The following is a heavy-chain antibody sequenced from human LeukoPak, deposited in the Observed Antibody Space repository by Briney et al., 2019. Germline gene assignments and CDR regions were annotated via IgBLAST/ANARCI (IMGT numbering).Heavy chain of an antibody. D-gene: IGHD3-22*01. CDR3: ARRSLNYYDSSGYYFDY. CDR2: IYPGDSDT. V-gene: IGHV5-51*01. J-gene: IGHJ4*02. CDR1: GYSFTSYW. Sequence: GESLKISCKGSGYSFTSYWIGWVRQMPGKGLEWMVIIYPGDSDTRYSPSFQGQVTISADKSISTAYLQWSSLKASDTAMYYCARRSLNYYDSSGYYFDYWGQGTLVTVSS.